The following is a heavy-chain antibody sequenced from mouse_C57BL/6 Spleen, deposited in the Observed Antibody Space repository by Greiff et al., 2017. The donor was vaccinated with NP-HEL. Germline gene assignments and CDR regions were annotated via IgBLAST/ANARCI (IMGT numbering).Heavy chain of an antibody. CDR3: ARKFVITTVVATDYFDY. CDR2: ISSGSSTI. J-gene: IGHJ2*01. CDR1: GFTFSDYG. Sequence: EVKVEESGGDLVKPGASLKLSCAASGFTFSDYGMHWVRQAPEKGLEWVAYISSGSSTIYYAETVKGRFTISRDNAKNTLFLQMTSLEAEDTAMYYWARKFVITTVVATDYFDYWGQGTTLTVSS. D-gene: IGHD1-1*01. V-gene: IGHV5-17*01.